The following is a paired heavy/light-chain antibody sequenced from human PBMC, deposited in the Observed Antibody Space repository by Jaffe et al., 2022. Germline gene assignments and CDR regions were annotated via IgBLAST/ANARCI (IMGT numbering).Heavy chain of an antibody. D-gene: IGHD3-22*01. J-gene: IGHJ3*02. CDR3: ARAEAYYYDSSGYYDAFDI. CDR2: IYTSGST. Sequence: QVQLQESGPGLVKPSQTLSLTCTVSGGSISSGSYYWSWIRQPAGKGLEWIGRIYTSGSTNYNPSLKSRVTISVDTSKNQFSLKLSSVTAADTAVYYCARAEAYYYDSSGYYDAFDIWGQGTMVTVSS. CDR1: GGSISSGSYY. V-gene: IGHV4-61*02.
Light chain of an antibody. J-gene: IGKJ5*01. CDR1: QSLLHSNGYNY. Sequence: DIVMTQSPLSLPVTPGEPASISCRSSQSLLHSNGYNYLDWYLQKPGQSPQLLIYLGSNRASGVPDRFSGSGSGTDFTLKISRVEAEDVGVYYCMQALQTPPTFGQGTRLEIK. CDR2: LGS. CDR3: MQALQTPPT. V-gene: IGKV2-28*01.